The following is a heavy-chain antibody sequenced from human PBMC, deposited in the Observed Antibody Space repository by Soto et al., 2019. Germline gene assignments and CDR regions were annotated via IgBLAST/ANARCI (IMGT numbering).Heavy chain of an antibody. V-gene: IGHV4-59*08. D-gene: IGHD4-17*01. CDR3: ARRYGGAFDI. CDR1: VGSISSYY. CDR2: IYYSGST. J-gene: IGHJ3*02. Sequence: PSETLSLTCTVSVGSISSYYWSWIRQPPGNGLEWIGYIYYSGSTNYNPSLKSRVTISVDTSKNQFSLKLSSVTAADTAVYYCARRYGGAFDIWGQGTMVTVSS.